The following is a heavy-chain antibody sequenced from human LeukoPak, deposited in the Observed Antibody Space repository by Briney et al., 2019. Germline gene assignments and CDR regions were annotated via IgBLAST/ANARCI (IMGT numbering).Heavy chain of an antibody. CDR3: ARDRLDTAMVTYAFDI. CDR2: IKQDGSDK. Sequence: QSGGSLRLSCAASGFTFTKYWMTWVRQAPGKGLEWVGNIKQDGSDKNYMDPVKGRFTISRDNTKNSVYLQMSSLRAEDTAVYYCARDRLDTAMVTYAFDIWGLGTMVTVSS. V-gene: IGHV3-7*01. D-gene: IGHD5-18*01. J-gene: IGHJ3*02. CDR1: GFTFTKYW.